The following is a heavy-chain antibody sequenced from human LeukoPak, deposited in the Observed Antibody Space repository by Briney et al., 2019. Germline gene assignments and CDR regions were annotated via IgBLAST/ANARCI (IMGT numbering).Heavy chain of an antibody. CDR1: GYTFTGYY. CDR3: ASLYGSGSTDYYYGMDV. V-gene: IGHV1-2*02. D-gene: IGHD3-10*01. J-gene: IGHJ6*02. CDR2: SNPNSGGT. Sequence: GSSVNVSCKASGYTFTGYYMHWVRQAPGQGLEGMGWSNPNSGGTNYAQKFQGRVTMTRDTSISTAYMELSRLISDDTAVYYCASLYGSGSTDYYYGMDVWGQGTTVTVSS.